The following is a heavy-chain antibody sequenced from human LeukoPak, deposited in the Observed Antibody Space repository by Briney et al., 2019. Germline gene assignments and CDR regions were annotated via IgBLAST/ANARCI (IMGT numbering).Heavy chain of an antibody. CDR2: IYSGGST. Sequence: PGGSLRLSCAASGFTVSSSYMNWVRQAPGKGLEWVSVIYSGGSTYYAESVKGRFTISRDNSKNTLYLQMDNLRAEDTAAYYCAREIAAAGTAFDYWGQGTLVTVSS. CDR1: GFTVSSSY. V-gene: IGHV3-53*01. CDR3: AREIAAAGTAFDY. D-gene: IGHD6-13*01. J-gene: IGHJ4*02.